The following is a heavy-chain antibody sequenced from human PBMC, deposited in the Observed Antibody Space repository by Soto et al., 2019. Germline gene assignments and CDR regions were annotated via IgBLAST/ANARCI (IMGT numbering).Heavy chain of an antibody. CDR3: ATDAPLFFSRGMDA. J-gene: IGHJ6*02. D-gene: IGHD3-3*01. Sequence: EVQLVESGGGLVKPGGSLRLSCAAYGFTFSNAWMSWVRQAPGKGLEWVGRIKSKTDGGTTDYAAPVKGRFTISRDDSENTLYLQVSSLKADDSAVYYCATDAPLFFSRGMDAGGQGTTVTVSS. CDR2: IKSKTDGGTT. CDR1: GFTFSNAW. V-gene: IGHV3-15*01.